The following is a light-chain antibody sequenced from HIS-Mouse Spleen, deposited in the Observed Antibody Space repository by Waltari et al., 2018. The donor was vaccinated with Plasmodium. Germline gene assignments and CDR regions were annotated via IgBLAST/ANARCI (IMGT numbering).Light chain of an antibody. V-gene: IGKV3-15*01. CDR3: QQYNNWSFT. J-gene: IGKJ3*01. CDR2: GAS. CDR1: QSVSSN. Sequence: EIVMTQSPATLSVSPGARATLSCRASQSVSSNLAWYQQKPGQAPRLPIYGASTRATGIPARFSGSGSGTEFTLTISSLQSEDFAVYYCQQYNNWSFTFGPGTKVDIK.